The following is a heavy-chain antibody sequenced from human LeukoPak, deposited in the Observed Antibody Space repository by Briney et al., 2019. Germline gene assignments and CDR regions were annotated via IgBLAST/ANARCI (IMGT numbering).Heavy chain of an antibody. CDR2: ISYDGSNK. CDR3: ARDLFYDFWSGPSIFDY. CDR1: GFTFSSCA. V-gene: IGHV3-30*04. J-gene: IGHJ4*02. Sequence: PGGSLRLSCAASGFTFSSCAMHWVRQAPGKGLEWVAVISYDGSNKYYAGSVKGRFTISRDNSKNTLYLQMNSLRSEDTAVYYCARDLFYDFWSGPSIFDYWGQGTLVTVSS. D-gene: IGHD3-3*01.